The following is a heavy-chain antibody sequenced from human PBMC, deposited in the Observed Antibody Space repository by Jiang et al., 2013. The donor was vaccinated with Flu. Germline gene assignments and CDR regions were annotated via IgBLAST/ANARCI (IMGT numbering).Heavy chain of an antibody. J-gene: IGHJ5*02. D-gene: IGHD6-6*01. CDR1: NSAA. CDR3: ARDVGQLALYNWFDP. CDR2: TYYRSKWYN. Sequence: NSAAWNWIRQSPSRGLEWLGRTYYRSKWYNDYAVSVKSRITINPDTSKNQFSLQLNSVTPEDTAVYYCARDVGQLALYNWFDPWGQGTLVTVSS. V-gene: IGHV6-1*01.